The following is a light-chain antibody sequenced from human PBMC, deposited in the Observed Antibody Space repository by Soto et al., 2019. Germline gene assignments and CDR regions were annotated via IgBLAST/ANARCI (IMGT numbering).Light chain of an antibody. CDR1: NSGNKR. CDR2: YDS. Sequence: SYELTQPPSVSVAPEKTATITCGGNNSGNKRVHWYRQKPGQAPVLLISYDSDRPSGIPERFSGSNSENTATLTISRVEAGDEADYYCQVWDIMTDNYVFGSGTKLTVL. J-gene: IGLJ1*01. V-gene: IGLV3-21*04. CDR3: QVWDIMTDNYV.